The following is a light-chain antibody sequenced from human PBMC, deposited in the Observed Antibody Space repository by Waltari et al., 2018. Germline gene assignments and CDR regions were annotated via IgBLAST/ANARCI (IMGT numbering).Light chain of an antibody. CDR3: TAYAGKNILV. J-gene: IGLJ3*02. CDR1: RSNVGVYNF. V-gene: IGLV2-8*01. Sequence: QSVLTQPPSASGSLGQSVTISCTGARSNVGVYNFVSWYQQHPGQAPQLLIYEVNKRPSGVPDRFSGSKSGNTASLTGSVLLAEDEADYYCTAYAGKNILVFGGGTNLTVL. CDR2: EVN.